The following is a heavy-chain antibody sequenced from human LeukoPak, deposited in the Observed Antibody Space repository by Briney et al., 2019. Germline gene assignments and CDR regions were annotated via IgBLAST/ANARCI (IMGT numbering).Heavy chain of an antibody. D-gene: IGHD5-24*01. Sequence: GESLKISCKGSGYSFTNYWIGWVRQMPGKGLEWMGIIYPGDSDTRYSLSFQGQVTISADKSISTAYLQWSSLKASDTAMYYCARALEMATIGVGDAFDIWGQGTMVTVSS. J-gene: IGHJ3*02. CDR1: GYSFTNYW. CDR3: ARALEMATIGVGDAFDI. CDR2: IYPGDSDT. V-gene: IGHV5-51*01.